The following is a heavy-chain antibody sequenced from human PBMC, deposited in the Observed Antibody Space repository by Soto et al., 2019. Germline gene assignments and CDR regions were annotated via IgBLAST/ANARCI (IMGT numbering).Heavy chain of an antibody. CDR2: IYYSGST. CDR1: GGSISPYY. CDR3: ARGGGSGCMVDL. J-gene: IGHJ5*02. D-gene: IGHD3-22*01. Sequence: PSETLSLTCTVSGGSISPYYWGWIRQPPGKGLEWIGYIYYSGSTNYKSSLGSRVTISIDTPNKQFSLRLNSVTAADTAVYYCARGGGSGCMVDLWGQGTRVTVSS. V-gene: IGHV4-59*12.